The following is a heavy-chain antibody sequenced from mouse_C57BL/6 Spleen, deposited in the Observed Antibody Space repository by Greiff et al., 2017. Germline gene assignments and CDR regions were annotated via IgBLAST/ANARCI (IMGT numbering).Heavy chain of an antibody. CDR2: INPNNGGP. CDR3: AREGWLDY. Sequence: VQLHQSGPELVKPGASVKISCKASGYTFTDYYMNWVKQNHGKSLEWIGDINPNNGGPRYNQKFKGKATLTVDKSSSTAYMELRSLTSEDSAVYYCAREGWLDYWGQGTTLTVSS. CDR1: GYTFTDYY. V-gene: IGHV1-26*01. J-gene: IGHJ2*01. D-gene: IGHD2-3*01.